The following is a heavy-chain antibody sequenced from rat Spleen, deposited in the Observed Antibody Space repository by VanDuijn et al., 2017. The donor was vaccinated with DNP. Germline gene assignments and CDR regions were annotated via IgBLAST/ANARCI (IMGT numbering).Heavy chain of an antibody. CDR1: GFTFNNYW. D-gene: IGHD1-11*01. J-gene: IGHJ2*01. CDR3: VREDRGVDA. CDR2: INKDSSTI. V-gene: IGHV4-2*01. Sequence: EVQLVESGGGLVQPGRSLKLSCVASGFTFNNYWMTWIRQAPGKGLEWIGQINKDSSTINYAPSLKDKFTISRDNAQTTLFLQMSKLGSEDTAIYYCVREDRGVDAWGQGVMVTVSS.